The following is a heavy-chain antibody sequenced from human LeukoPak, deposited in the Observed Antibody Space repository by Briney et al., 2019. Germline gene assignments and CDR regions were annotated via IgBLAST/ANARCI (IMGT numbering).Heavy chain of an antibody. V-gene: IGHV4-4*07. J-gene: IGHJ6*03. CDR2: IYTSGST. CDR3: AREWYYYDSSGYYYNHYYYYYMDV. D-gene: IGHD3-22*01. CDR1: GGSISNYY. Sequence: SETLSLTCTVSGGSISNYYWSWIRQPAGKGLEWIGRIYTSGSTNYNPSLKSRVTMSVDTSKNQFSLKLSSVTAADTDVYYCAREWYYYDSSGYYYNHYYYYYMDVWGKGTTVTVSS.